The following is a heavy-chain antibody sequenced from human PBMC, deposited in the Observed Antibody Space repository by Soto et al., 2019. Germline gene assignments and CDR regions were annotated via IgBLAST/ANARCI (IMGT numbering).Heavy chain of an antibody. CDR3: ARVHITMVRVDY. D-gene: IGHD3-10*01. V-gene: IGHV4-30-4*01. CDR2: IYYSGST. J-gene: IGHJ4*02. CDR1: GGSISSGDYY. Sequence: PSETLSLTCTVSGGSISSGDYYWSWIRQPPGKGLEWIGYIYYSGSTYYNPSLKSRVTISVDTSKNQFSLKLSSVTAADTAVYYCARVHITMVRVDYWGQGTLVTAPQ.